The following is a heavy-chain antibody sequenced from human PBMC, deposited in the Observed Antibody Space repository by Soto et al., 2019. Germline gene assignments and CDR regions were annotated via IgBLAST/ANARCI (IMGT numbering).Heavy chain of an antibody. Sequence: TLCLTCTVSGVTIIGRGYYWNWISKNPGKGLEWIGYIYYIGSTYYNPSLKSRVTISVDTSKNQFSLKLSSVTAADTAVYYCTSRRDWTAVDPLDYWGLGILVTVSS. V-gene: IGHV4-31*03. CDR2: IYYIGST. D-gene: IGHD5-18*01. J-gene: IGHJ4*02. CDR3: TSRRDWTAVDPLDY. CDR1: GVTIIGRGYY.